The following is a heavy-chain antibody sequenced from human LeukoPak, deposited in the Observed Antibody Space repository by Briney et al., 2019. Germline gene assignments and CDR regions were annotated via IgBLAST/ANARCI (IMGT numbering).Heavy chain of an antibody. Sequence: GGSLRLSCAASGITVSGNYMAWVRQAPGKGLEWVSSISTSSTYIYYADSVKGRFTISRDNAKNSLYLQMNSLRAEDTAVYYCARDPPFIIGTTFFDYWGQGTLVTVSS. D-gene: IGHD1-20*01. CDR1: GITVSGNY. V-gene: IGHV3-21*01. CDR3: ARDPPFIIGTTFFDY. CDR2: ISTSSTYI. J-gene: IGHJ4*02.